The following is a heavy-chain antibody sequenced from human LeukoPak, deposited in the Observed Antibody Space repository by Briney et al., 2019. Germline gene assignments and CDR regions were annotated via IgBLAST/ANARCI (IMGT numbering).Heavy chain of an antibody. CDR1: GYTFTGYY. CDR2: INSNSGGT. V-gene: IGHV1-2*06. D-gene: IGHD3-3*01. CDR3: ARDRHYDFWSGYSISDAFDY. J-gene: IGHJ4*02. Sequence: ASVKVSCKASGYTFTGYYMHWVRQAPGQGLEWMGRINSNSGGTNYAQKFQGRVTMTRDTSISTAYMELSRLRSDDTAVYYCARDRHYDFWSGYSISDAFDYWGQGTLVTVSS.